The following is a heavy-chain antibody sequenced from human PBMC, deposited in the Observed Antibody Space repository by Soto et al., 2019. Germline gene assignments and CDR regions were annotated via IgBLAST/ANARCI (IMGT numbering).Heavy chain of an antibody. CDR3: ARDGDIVLVPAALRLYYFDY. Sequence: QVQLVQSGAEVKKPGASVKVSCKASGYTFTSYGISWVRQAPGQGLEWMGWISAYNGNTNYAQKLQGRVTMTTDTSTSTAYRELRSLRADDTAVYYCARDGDIVLVPAALRLYYFDYWGQGTLVTVSS. CDR1: GYTFTSYG. J-gene: IGHJ4*02. CDR2: ISAYNGNT. V-gene: IGHV1-18*01. D-gene: IGHD2-2*01.